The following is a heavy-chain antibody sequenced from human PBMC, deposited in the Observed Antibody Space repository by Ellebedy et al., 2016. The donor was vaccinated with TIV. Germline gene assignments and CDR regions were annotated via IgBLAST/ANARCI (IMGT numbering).Heavy chain of an antibody. D-gene: IGHD3-16*02. CDR2: ISVYNGNT. CDR1: GYTFTSYG. Sequence: AASVKVSCKAFGYTFTSYGISWVRQAPGQGPEWMGWISVYNGNTKYGQRVQGRVTMTTDTSTTTAYMELRSLTSDDTAVYYCGRVVSDYIWGSYRLDYWGQGTLVTVS. J-gene: IGHJ4*02. CDR3: GRVVSDYIWGSYRLDY. V-gene: IGHV1-18*01.